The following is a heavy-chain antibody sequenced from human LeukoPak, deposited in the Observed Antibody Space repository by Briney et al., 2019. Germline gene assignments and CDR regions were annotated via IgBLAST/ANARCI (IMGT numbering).Heavy chain of an antibody. CDR3: ARDHYDVSTAYPARAIDH. V-gene: IGHV1-2*04. CDR1: GYTFSDYY. CDR2: INPSNGVT. Sequence: RASVKVSCKPSGYTFSDYYIHWVRQAPGQGLEWMGWINPSNGVTKYAQKFEGSATMTRDTSLSTAYMELSRVRPDDTAVYFCARDHYDVSTAYPARAIDHWGQGTLVTVSS. J-gene: IGHJ4*02. D-gene: IGHD3-9*01.